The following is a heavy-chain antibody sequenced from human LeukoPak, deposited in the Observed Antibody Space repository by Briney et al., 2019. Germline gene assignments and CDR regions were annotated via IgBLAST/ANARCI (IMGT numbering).Heavy chain of an antibody. V-gene: IGHV1-46*01. J-gene: IGHJ5*02. D-gene: IGHD3-9*01. CDR2: INPSGGST. Sequence: ASVKVSCKASGYTFTSYYMHWVRQAPGQGLEWMGIINPSGGSTSYAQKFQGRVTMTRDTSTSTVYMELSSLRSEDTAVYYCASEPPFYDILTAYSPYPWGQGTLVTVSS. CDR3: ASEPPFYDILTAYSPYP. CDR1: GYTFTSYY.